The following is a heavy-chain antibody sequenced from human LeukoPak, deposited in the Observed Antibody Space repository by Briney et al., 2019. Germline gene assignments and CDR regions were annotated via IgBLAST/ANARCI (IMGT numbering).Heavy chain of an antibody. CDR2: ISGSGGST. D-gene: IGHD2-2*01. V-gene: IGHV3-23*01. Sequence: PGGSLRLSCAVSGFTFSSYAMSWVRQAPGRGLVWVSAISGSGGSTYYADSVKGRFTISRDNSKNTLYLQMNSLRAEDTAVYYCAKNGVGSSTSLFEPWGQGTLVTASS. J-gene: IGHJ5*02. CDR3: AKNGVGSSTSLFEP. CDR1: GFTFSSYA.